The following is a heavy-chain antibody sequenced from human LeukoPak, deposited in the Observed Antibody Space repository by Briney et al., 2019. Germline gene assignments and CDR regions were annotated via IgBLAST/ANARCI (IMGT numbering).Heavy chain of an antibody. J-gene: IGHJ4*02. V-gene: IGHV3-11*06. CDR3: ARDHRYGFDN. Sequence: WISYIGLSSGNTKYADSVKGRFTISGDNAKNSLHLQMNSLRVEDPAVYYRARDHRYGFDNCGKGILVTVSS. CDR2: IGLSSGNT. D-gene: IGHD4-17*01.